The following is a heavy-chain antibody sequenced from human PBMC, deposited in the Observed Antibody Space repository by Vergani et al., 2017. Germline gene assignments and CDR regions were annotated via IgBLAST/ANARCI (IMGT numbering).Heavy chain of an antibody. D-gene: IGHD2-21*02. CDR3: ARAKSPGDCLDY. V-gene: IGHV3-7*03. CDR1: GFTFSSYW. CDR2: IKQDGSEK. Sequence: EVQLLESGGGLVQPGGSLRLSCAASGFTFSSYWMSWVRQAPGKGLVWVANIKQDGSEKYYVDSLKGRVTISRDNAKNSLYLQMNSLRAEDTAVYYCARAKSPGDCLDYWGQGTLVTVSS. J-gene: IGHJ4*02.